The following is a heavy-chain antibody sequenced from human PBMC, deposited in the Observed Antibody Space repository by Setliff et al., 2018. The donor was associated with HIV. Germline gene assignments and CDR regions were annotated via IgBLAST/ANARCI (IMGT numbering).Heavy chain of an antibody. CDR3: ARSSGSYWMNAFDI. J-gene: IGHJ3*02. D-gene: IGHD1-26*01. Sequence: SETLSLTCTVSSGSISSYYWSWILQPLGKGLEWIGYIYYSGSTNYNPSLRSRVTISVDTSKNQFSLRLSAATAADTAVYYCARSSGSYWMNAFDIWGQGTMVTV. CDR2: IYYSGST. CDR1: SGSISSYY. V-gene: IGHV4-59*01.